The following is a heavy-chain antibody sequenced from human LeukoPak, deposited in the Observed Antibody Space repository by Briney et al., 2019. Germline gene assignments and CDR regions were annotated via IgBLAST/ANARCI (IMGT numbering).Heavy chain of an antibody. J-gene: IGHJ6*03. D-gene: IGHD3-16*01. CDR3: AREGWGLYYYYYYYMDV. CDR2: IIPIFGTA. V-gene: IGHV1-69*05. CDR1: GGTFSSYA. Sequence: SVKVSCKASGGTFSSYAISWVRQAPGQGLEWMGRIIPIFGTANYAQKFQGRVTITTDESTSTAYMELSSLRSEDTAVYYCAREGWGLYYYYYYYMDVWGRGTTVTVSS.